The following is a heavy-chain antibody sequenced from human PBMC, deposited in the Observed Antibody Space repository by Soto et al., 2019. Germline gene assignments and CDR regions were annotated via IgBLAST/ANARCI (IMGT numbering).Heavy chain of an antibody. Sequence: PGGSLRLSCAASGFIFGNYWMHWARHAPGKGLMWVSRINIDGSTTSYAGSVQGRLTISRDNAKNTLYLQMNNLKAEDTAVYYCARDGGSYSGFDHWGQGALVTVSS. D-gene: IGHD1-26*01. CDR1: GFIFGNYW. V-gene: IGHV3-74*01. CDR2: INIDGSTT. CDR3: ARDGGSYSGFDH. J-gene: IGHJ4*02.